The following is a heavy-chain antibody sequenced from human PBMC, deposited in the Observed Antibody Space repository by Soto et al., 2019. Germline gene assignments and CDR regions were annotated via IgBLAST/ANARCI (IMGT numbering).Heavy chain of an antibody. Sequence: QVQLVQSGAEVKQPGASVKVSCKASGYTFISYDINWVRQATGQGLEWMGWMNSNRGTTGYGQKFQGRVAMTRDTPTAAAYMELSDMRSEDTAVYYCAGGGAAAGTDWFDAWGQGTPVTVSS. D-gene: IGHD6-13*01. CDR1: GYTFISYD. J-gene: IGHJ5*02. CDR2: MNSNRGTT. V-gene: IGHV1-8*01. CDR3: AGGGAAAGTDWFDA.